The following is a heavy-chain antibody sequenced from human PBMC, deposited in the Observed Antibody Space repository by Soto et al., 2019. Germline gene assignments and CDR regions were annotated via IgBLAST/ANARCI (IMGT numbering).Heavy chain of an antibody. CDR2: IYYSGST. V-gene: IGHV4-59*08. CDR3: ARRYGGAFDY. D-gene: IGHD2-21*01. J-gene: IGHJ4*02. CDR1: GVSISSYY. Sequence: SETLSLTCPVSGVSISSYYWSWIRQPPGKGLEWIGYIYYSGSTNYNPSLKSRVTISVDTSKNQFSLKLSSVTAADTAVYYCARRYGGAFDYWGQGTLVTVSS.